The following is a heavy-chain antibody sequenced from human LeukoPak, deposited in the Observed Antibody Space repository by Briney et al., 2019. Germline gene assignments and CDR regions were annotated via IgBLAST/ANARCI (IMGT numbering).Heavy chain of an antibody. D-gene: IGHD3-22*01. CDR1: GGTSNSHA. J-gene: IGHJ4*02. CDR2: IIPNLGTT. Sequence: SVKVSCKASGGTSNSHAISWVRQAPGQGLEWMGRIIPNLGTTNRAQNFQDRVTLTADKSTNTAYVELTSLTSDDTAVYYCATTNDGGGYQWGDFFDFWGQGTLVTVSS. CDR3: ATTNDGGGYQWGDFFDF. V-gene: IGHV1-69*04.